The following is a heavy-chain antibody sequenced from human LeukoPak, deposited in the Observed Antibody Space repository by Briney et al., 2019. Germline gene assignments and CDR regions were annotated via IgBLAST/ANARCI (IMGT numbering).Heavy chain of an antibody. CDR1: GYTFTGYY. CDR3: ARDLDDSSGYLYIGY. D-gene: IGHD3-22*01. CDR2: INPNSGGT. J-gene: IGHJ4*02. V-gene: IGHV1-2*02. Sequence: GASVKVSCKASGYTFTGYYMHWVRQAPGQGLEWMGWINPNSGGTNYAQKFQGRVTMTRDTSISTAYMELSRLRSDDTAVYYCARDLDDSSGYLYIGYWGQGTLVTVSS.